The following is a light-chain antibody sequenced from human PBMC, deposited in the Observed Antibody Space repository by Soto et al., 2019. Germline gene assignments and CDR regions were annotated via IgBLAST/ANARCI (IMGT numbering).Light chain of an antibody. V-gene: IGLV4-69*01. J-gene: IGLJ3*02. CDR3: QTWCPGIRV. Sequence: QSVLTQSPSASASLGASVKLTCTLSSGHNNYAIAWLQQQPEKGPRYLMKLNRNGSLNKGAGIPDRFSGSTSGAERYLTSSSLQSEDEADYYCQTWCPGIRVFGGGTKLTVL. CDR2: LNRNGSL. CDR1: SGHNNYA.